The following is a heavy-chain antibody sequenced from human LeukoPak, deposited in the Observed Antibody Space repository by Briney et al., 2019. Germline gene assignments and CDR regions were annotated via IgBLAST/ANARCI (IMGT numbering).Heavy chain of an antibody. CDR1: GGSISSYY. V-gene: IGHV4-4*07. D-gene: IGHD3-3*01. CDR2: IYTSGST. CDR3: ASNLFLEWLLSPGGDDY. Sequence: SETLSLTCTVSGGSISSYYWSWIRQPAGKGLEWIGRIYTSGSTNYNPSLKSRVTISVDTSKNQFSLKVTSVTAADTAVYYCASNLFLEWLLSPGGDDYWGQGILVTVSS. J-gene: IGHJ4*02.